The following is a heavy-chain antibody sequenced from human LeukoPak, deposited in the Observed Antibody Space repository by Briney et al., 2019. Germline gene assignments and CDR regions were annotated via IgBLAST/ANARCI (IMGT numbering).Heavy chain of an antibody. CDR1: GGSISSGGYY. CDR3: AREMVRGVHSFDY. CDR2: IYYSGST. D-gene: IGHD3-10*01. Sequence: PSQTLSLTCTVSGGSISSGGYYWSWIRQHPGKGLEWIGYIYYSGSTYYNPSLKSRVTISVDTSKNQFSLKLSSVTAADTAVYYCAREMVRGVHSFDYWGQGTLVTVSS. J-gene: IGHJ4*02. V-gene: IGHV4-31*03.